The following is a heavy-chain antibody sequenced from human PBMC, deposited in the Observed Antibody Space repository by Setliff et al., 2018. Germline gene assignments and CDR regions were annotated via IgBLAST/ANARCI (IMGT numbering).Heavy chain of an antibody. V-gene: IGHV3-48*04. CDR1: GFTFTSYA. CDR2: ISSSSGLI. J-gene: IGHJ4*02. D-gene: IGHD3-3*01. Sequence: GGSLRLSCGASGFTFTSYAMNWLRQAPGKGLEWVSYISSSSGLIYYADSVKGRFTISRDNAKNSLYLQMNSLRAEDTALYYCAREVWNIYDNDNSWSGYSDHWGQGTLVTVSS. CDR3: AREVWNIYDNDNSWSGYSDH.